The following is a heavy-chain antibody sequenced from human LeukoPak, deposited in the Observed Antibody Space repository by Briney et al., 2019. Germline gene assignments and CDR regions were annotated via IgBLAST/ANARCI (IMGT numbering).Heavy chain of an antibody. Sequence: SETLSLTCAVYGGSFSGYYWSWIRDPPGKGLEWIGEINHSGSTNYNPSLKSRVTISVDTSKNQFSLKLSSVTAADTAVYYCARRYYYDSSARGWFDPWGQGTLVTVSS. CDR1: GGSFSGYY. CDR2: INHSGST. D-gene: IGHD3-22*01. CDR3: ARRYYYDSSARGWFDP. J-gene: IGHJ5*02. V-gene: IGHV4-34*01.